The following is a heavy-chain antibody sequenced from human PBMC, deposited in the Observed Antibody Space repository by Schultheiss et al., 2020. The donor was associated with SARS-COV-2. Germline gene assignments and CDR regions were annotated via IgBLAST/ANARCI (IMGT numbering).Heavy chain of an antibody. J-gene: IGHJ4*01. CDR3: ARAGPGYVNNWYDN. V-gene: IGHV3-21*04. CDR1: GFMFSSHW. Sequence: GGSLRLSCAASGFMFSSHWMNWVRQAPGKGLEWVSYITSRSSTIHYADSVKGRFTISRDNAKNSLYLQMNSLRAEDTAVYYCARAGPGYVNNWYDNWGHGTLVTVSS. D-gene: IGHD1-20*01. CDR2: ITSRSSTI.